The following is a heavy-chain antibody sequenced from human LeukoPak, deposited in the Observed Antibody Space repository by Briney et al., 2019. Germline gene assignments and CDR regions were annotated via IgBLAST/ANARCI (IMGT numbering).Heavy chain of an antibody. CDR2: INPSGGST. D-gene: IGHD3-3*01. Sequence: GASVKVSCKASGYTFTSYYMHWVRQAPGQGLEWMGIINPSGGSTSYAQKFQGRVTMTRDTSTSTVYMELSSLRSEDTAVYYCARVGAYDFWSGYYSTFDYWGQGTLVTVSS. CDR1: GYTFTSYY. V-gene: IGHV1-46*03. CDR3: ARVGAYDFWSGYYSTFDY. J-gene: IGHJ4*02.